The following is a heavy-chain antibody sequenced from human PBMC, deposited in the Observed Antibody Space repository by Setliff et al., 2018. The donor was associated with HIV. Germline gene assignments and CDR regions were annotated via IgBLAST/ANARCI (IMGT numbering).Heavy chain of an antibody. CDR1: GGSISSGSHS. V-gene: IGHV4-61*09. D-gene: IGHD3-10*01. J-gene: IGHJ4*02. CDR2: IYTSRSS. Sequence: PSETLSLTCTVSGGSISSGSHSWSWIRQPAGKGLEWIGHIYTSRSSNYNPSLKSRVTISVDTSKNQFPLKLSSVTAADTAVYYCARDGRFGESRDWGQGTLVTVSS. CDR3: ARDGRFGESRD.